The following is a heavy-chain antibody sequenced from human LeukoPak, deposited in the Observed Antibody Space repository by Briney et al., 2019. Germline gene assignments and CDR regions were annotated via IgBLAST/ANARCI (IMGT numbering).Heavy chain of an antibody. CDR1: GFTFSNYG. Sequence: PGGSLRLSCAASGFTFSNYGMQWVRQAPGKGLEWVAVVAHDGSVQYYAGSVKGRFTISRDNSKNKLSLQMNSLRAEDTAVYYCARTAYSDYSLGFWGQGTLVTVSS. CDR2: VAHDGSVQ. J-gene: IGHJ4*02. CDR3: ARTAYSDYSLGF. V-gene: IGHV3-30*03. D-gene: IGHD5-12*01.